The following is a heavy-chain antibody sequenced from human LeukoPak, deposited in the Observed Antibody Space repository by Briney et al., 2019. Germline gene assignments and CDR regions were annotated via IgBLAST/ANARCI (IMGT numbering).Heavy chain of an antibody. D-gene: IGHD6-25*01. CDR3: ARVRYERLAFDY. Sequence: SETLSLTCAVYGGSFSGYYWSWIRQPPGKGLEWIGEINHSGSTNYNPSLKSRVTISVDTSKNQFSLKLSSVTAADTAVYYCARVRYERLAFDYWGQGTLVTVSS. CDR1: GGSFSGYY. CDR2: INHSGST. V-gene: IGHV4-34*01. J-gene: IGHJ4*02.